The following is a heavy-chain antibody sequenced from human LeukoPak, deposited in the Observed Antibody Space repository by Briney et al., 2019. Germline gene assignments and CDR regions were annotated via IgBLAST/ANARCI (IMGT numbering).Heavy chain of an antibody. CDR3: ARWGTSETYYYDSSGYYYED. Sequence: GESLKISCKGSGYSFTSHWIGWVRQMPGKGLEWMGIIYPGDSDTRYSPSFQGQVTISADKSISTAYLQWSSLKASDTAMYYCARWGTSETYYYDSSGYYYEDWGQGTLVTVSS. CDR2: IYPGDSDT. J-gene: IGHJ4*02. D-gene: IGHD3-22*01. CDR1: GYSFTSHW. V-gene: IGHV5-51*01.